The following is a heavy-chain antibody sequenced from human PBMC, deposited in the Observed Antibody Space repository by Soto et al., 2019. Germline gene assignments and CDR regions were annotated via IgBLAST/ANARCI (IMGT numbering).Heavy chain of an antibody. V-gene: IGHV5-51*01. CDR2: IYPRGSHT. D-gene: IGHD1-1*01. CDR1: GYSFSNYW. CDR3: ARFAATSGINAFDV. J-gene: IGHJ3*01. Sequence: GESLKISCKGSGYSFSNYWIGWVRQMPGKGLEWVGIIYPRGSHTTYSPSFQGQVTISDDKSLNSAFLQWSSLKASDTATYYCARFAATSGINAFDVWGPGTMVTVSS.